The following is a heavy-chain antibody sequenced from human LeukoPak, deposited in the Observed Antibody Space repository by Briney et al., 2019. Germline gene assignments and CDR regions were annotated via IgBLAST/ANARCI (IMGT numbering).Heavy chain of an antibody. CDR2: IIPILGIA. D-gene: IGHD3-3*01. V-gene: IGHV1-69*02. CDR1: GGTFSSYT. J-gene: IGHJ3*02. Sequence: SVKVSCKASGGTFSSYTISWLRQAPGQGLEWMGRIIPILGIANYAQKFQGRVTIAADKSTSTAYMELSSLRSEDTAVYYCARGSITIFGVVIHAFDIWGQGTMVTVSS. CDR3: ARGSITIFGVVIHAFDI.